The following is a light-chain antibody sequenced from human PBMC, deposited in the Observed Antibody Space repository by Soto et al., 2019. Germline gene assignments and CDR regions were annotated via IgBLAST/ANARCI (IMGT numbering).Light chain of an antibody. J-gene: IGKJ3*01. CDR2: DAS. CDR3: QQYNTWPLT. V-gene: IGKV3-15*01. Sequence: ETVMTQSPATLSVSPGERPTLSCRASQSVSSNLAWYQQKPGQAPRLLIYDASTRATGIPARFSGSESGTEFTLTISSLQSEDFAVYCCQQYNTWPLTFGPGTKVDIK. CDR1: QSVSSN.